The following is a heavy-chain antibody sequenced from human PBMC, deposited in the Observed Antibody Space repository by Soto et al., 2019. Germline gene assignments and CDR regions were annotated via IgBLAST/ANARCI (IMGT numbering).Heavy chain of an antibody. V-gene: IGHV5-51*01. D-gene: IGHD3-9*01. CDR2: IYSRDSDT. CDR1: GYRFTNFW. Sequence: GESLKISCQGSGYRFTNFWIGWVRQRPGKGLEWMGIIYSRDSDTRYGPSFQGQVTISVDSSISTAYLQWSSLRAEDTAIYYCLTKKDVLTGYLDYWGQGTQVTVSS. CDR3: LTKKDVLTGYLDY. J-gene: IGHJ4*02.